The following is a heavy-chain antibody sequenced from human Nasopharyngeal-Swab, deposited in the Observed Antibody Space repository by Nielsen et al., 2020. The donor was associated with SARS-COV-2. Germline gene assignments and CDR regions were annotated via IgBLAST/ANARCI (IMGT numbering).Heavy chain of an antibody. V-gene: IGHV3-72*01. D-gene: IGHD4-17*01. CDR3: VLETYGSYYYYYMDV. J-gene: IGHJ6*03. CDR2: TRNKANSYTT. Sequence: VCQAPGKGLEWVGRTRNKANSYTTEYAASVKGRFTISRDEPKNSLYLQMNSLKTEDTAVYYCVLETYGSYYYYYMDVWGKGTTVTVSS.